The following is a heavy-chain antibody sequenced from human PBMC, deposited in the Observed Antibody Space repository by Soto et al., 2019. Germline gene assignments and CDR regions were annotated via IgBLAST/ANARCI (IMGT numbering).Heavy chain of an antibody. CDR2: ISYDGSNK. CDR3: ARSSGAAANYYFDY. V-gene: IGHV3-30-3*01. Sequence: TGGSLRLSCAASGFTFSSYAMHWVRQAPGKGLEWVAVISYDGSNKYYADSVKGRFTISRDNSKNTLYLQMNSLRAEDTAVYYCARSSGAAANYYFDYWGQGTLVTVSS. J-gene: IGHJ4*02. D-gene: IGHD6-13*01. CDR1: GFTFSSYA.